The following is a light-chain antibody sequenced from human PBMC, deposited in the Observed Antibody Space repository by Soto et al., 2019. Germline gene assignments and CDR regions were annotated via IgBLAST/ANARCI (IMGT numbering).Light chain of an antibody. J-gene: IGKJ4*01. V-gene: IGKV1-39*01. CDR2: AAS. CDR1: QSISSY. Sequence: DVQMTQSPSSLSAAVGDRVTITFGASQSISSYLNWYQQKPGKAPKLLIYAASSLQSEVPSRFSGSGSGTDFTLTISSLQPEDFATYYSQQTYSTLTFGGGSKVDI. CDR3: QQTYSTLT.